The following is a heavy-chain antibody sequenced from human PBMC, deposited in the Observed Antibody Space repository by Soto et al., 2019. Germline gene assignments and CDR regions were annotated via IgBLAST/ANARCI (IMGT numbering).Heavy chain of an antibody. J-gene: IGHJ6*02. CDR1: GYSFTSYW. CDR3: ARQNSGSDYYYYYGMDV. V-gene: IGHV5-10-1*01. Sequence: GESLKISCKGSGYSFTSYWISWVRQMPGKGLEWMGRIDPSDSYTNYSPSFQGHVTISADKSISTAYLQWSSLKASDTAMYYCARQNSGSDYYYYYGMDVCGQGTTVTVYS. CDR2: IDPSDSYT. D-gene: IGHD1-26*01.